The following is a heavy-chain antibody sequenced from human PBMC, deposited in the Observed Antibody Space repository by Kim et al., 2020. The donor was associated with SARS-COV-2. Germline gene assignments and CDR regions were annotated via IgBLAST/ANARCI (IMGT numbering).Heavy chain of an antibody. CDR3: AKAPYDSSGYYYYFHY. Sequence: GGSLRLSCAASGFTFSSFGMHWVRQAPGKGLEWVAALASDGSDKRYGDSVKGRFSISRDNSKNTLDLQLNSLRAEDTAIYYCAKAPYDSSGYYYYFHYWG. CDR2: LASDGSDK. CDR1: GFTFSSFG. V-gene: IGHV3-30*18. J-gene: IGHJ4*01. D-gene: IGHD3-22*01.